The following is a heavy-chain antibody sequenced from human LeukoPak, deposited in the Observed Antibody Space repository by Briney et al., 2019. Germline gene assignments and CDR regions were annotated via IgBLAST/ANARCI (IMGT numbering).Heavy chain of an antibody. Sequence: ASVKVSCKASGYAFTSYYMNWERQAPGQGLEWMGIINPSGGSTSYAQKFQGRVTMTRDTSTSTVFMELSSLRSEDTAVYYCARDPVDDYHYYYGMDVWGQGTTVTVSS. CDR2: INPSGGST. D-gene: IGHD1-1*01. CDR1: GYAFTSYY. J-gene: IGHJ6*02. V-gene: IGHV1-46*01. CDR3: ARDPVDDYHYYYGMDV.